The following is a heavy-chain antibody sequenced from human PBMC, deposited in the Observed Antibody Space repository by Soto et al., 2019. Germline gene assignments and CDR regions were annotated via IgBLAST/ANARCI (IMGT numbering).Heavy chain of an antibody. CDR1: GFTFSSYG. CDR3: AKGITSTSHCY. V-gene: IGHV3-30*18. J-gene: IGHJ4*02. CDR2: ISYDGSNK. D-gene: IGHD2-2*01. Sequence: PGGSLRLSCAASGFTFSSYGMHWVRQAPGKGLEWVAVISYDGSNKYYADSVKGRFTISRDNSKNTLYLQMNSLRAEDTAVYYCAKGITSTSHCYWGQGTLVTVSS.